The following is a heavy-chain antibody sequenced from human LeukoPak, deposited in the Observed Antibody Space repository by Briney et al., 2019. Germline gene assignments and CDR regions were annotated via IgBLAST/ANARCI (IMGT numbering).Heavy chain of an antibody. CDR1: GGSISSGSYY. D-gene: IGHD6-13*01. Sequence: SETLSLTCTVSGGSISSGSYYWSWIRQPAGKGLEWIGRIYTSGSTNYNPSLKSRVTISLDTSKNQFSLKLSSVTAADTAVYYCASSSWSAIGGWWFDPWGQGTLVTVSS. J-gene: IGHJ5*02. V-gene: IGHV4-61*02. CDR3: ASSSWSAIGGWWFDP. CDR2: IYTSGST.